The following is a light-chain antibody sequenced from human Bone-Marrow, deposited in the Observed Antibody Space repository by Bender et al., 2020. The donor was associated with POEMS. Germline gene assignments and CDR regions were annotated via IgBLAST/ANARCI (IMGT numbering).Light chain of an antibody. Sequence: QSALTQPASGSGSPGQSITISCTGASSDVGAYNLVSWYQQHPGKAPKLMIYEVSKRPSGVPDRVSGTKSGNTASLTVSGLQAEDEADYYCSSYTNTRHVVFGGGTKLTVL. CDR1: SSDVGAYNL. CDR3: SSYTNTRHVV. V-gene: IGLV2-14*02. J-gene: IGLJ2*01. CDR2: EVS.